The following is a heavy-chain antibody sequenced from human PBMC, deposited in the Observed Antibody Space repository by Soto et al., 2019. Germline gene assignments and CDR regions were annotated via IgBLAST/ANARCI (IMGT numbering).Heavy chain of an antibody. CDR2: ISGSGGST. CDR1: GFTFSSYA. Sequence: GESLKISCAASGFTFSSYAMSWVRQAPGKGLEWVSAISGSGGSTYYADSVKGRFTISRDNSKNTLYLQMNSLRAEDTAVYYCAKDLSSGSYEANVFDYWGQGTLVTVSS. J-gene: IGHJ4*02. CDR3: AKDLSSGSYEANVFDY. V-gene: IGHV3-23*01. D-gene: IGHD1-26*01.